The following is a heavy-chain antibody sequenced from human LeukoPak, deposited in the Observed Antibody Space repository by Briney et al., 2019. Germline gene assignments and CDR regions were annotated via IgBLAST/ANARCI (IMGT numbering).Heavy chain of an antibody. Sequence: PSETLSLTCTVSGGSISSYYWSWIRQLPGKGLEWIGYIYYSGSTNYNPSLKSRVTISVDTSKNQFSLKLSSVTAADTAVYYCAAGATHDYFDYWGQGTLVTVSS. CDR2: IYYSGST. CDR3: AAGATHDYFDY. J-gene: IGHJ4*02. D-gene: IGHD1-26*01. V-gene: IGHV4-59*08. CDR1: GGSISSYY.